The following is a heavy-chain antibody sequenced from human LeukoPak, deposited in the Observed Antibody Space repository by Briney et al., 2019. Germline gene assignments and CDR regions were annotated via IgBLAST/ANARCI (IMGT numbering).Heavy chain of an antibody. J-gene: IGHJ6*03. CDR3: ARAATVTTPERYYYYMDV. Sequence: PSETLSLTCTVSGGSISSYYWSWIRQPAGKGLEWIGRIYTSGSTNYNPSLKSRVTMSVDTSKNQFSLKLSSVTAADTAVYYCARAATVTTPERYYYYMDVWGKGTTVTVSS. D-gene: IGHD4-17*01. CDR1: GGSISSYY. V-gene: IGHV4-4*07. CDR2: IYTSGST.